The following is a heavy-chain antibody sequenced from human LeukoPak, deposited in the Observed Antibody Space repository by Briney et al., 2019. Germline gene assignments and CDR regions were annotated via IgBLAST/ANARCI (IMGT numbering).Heavy chain of an antibody. CDR1: GFTFSSYA. CDR3: AKYYYDSSGSSSGFDI. J-gene: IGHJ3*02. CDR2: ISGSGGST. Sequence: GGSLRLSCAASGFTFSSYAMNWVRQAPGKGLEWVSAISGSGGSTYYADSVKGWFTISRDNSKNTLYLQMNSLRAEDTAVYYCAKYYYDSSGSSSGFDIWGQGTMVTVSS. D-gene: IGHD3-22*01. V-gene: IGHV3-23*01.